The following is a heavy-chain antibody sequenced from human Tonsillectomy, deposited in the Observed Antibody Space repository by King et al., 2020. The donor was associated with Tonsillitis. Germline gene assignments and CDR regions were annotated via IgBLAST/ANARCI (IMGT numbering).Heavy chain of an antibody. J-gene: IGHJ6*02. V-gene: IGHV3-9*01. CDR1: GFIFDDYA. CDR3: AKDVGTGSTYPYYYAMDV. CDR2: ISWNSGNT. D-gene: IGHD1-7*01. Sequence: QLVQSGGGLVQPGRSLRLSCAASGFIFDDYAMHWVRQGPGKGLEWVSSISWNSGNTGYADSVKGRFTISRDNAKNSLYLQINSLRAEDTALYFCAKDVGTGSTYPYYYAMDVWGQGTTVTVSS.